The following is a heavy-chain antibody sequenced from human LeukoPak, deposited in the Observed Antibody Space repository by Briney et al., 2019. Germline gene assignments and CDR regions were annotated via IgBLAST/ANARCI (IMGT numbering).Heavy chain of an antibody. CDR3: TYEGDYYYGY. Sequence: ASVKVSCKASGYTFTDYYMHWVRQAPGQGLEWMGWINPKSGGTNYAQRFQGRVTMTRDTSISTAYMELSRLKSDDTAVYYCTYEGDYYYGYWGQGTLVSVSS. CDR2: INPKSGGT. V-gene: IGHV1-2*02. D-gene: IGHD2-21*02. J-gene: IGHJ4*02. CDR1: GYTFTDYY.